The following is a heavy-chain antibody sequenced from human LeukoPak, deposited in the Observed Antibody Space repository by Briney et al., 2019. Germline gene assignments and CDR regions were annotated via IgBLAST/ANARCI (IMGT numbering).Heavy chain of an antibody. CDR3: ARDRREMATINYYYYGMDV. V-gene: IGHV4-59*01. CDR1: GGSISSYY. D-gene: IGHD5-24*01. CDR2: IYYSGST. Sequence: PPETLSLTCTVSGGSISSYYWSWIRQPPGKGLEWIGYIYYSGSTNYNPSLKSRVTISVDTSKNQFSLKLSSVTAADTAVYYCARDRREMATINYYYYGMDVWGQGTTVTVSS. J-gene: IGHJ6*02.